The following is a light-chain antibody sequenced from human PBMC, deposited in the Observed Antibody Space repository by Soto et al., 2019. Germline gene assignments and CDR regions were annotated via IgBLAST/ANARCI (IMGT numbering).Light chain of an antibody. Sequence: DVQMTQSPSAMSASVGDRVTITCRASQDISNTLAWLQQRPGKVPKRLIYPAPSLQSGVPSRFSGSGSGTDFTLTISSLQPEDFATYYCQQSYSTPCTFGQGTKVDIK. CDR2: PAP. V-gene: IGKV1-17*03. J-gene: IGKJ2*02. CDR3: QQSYSTPCT. CDR1: QDISNT.